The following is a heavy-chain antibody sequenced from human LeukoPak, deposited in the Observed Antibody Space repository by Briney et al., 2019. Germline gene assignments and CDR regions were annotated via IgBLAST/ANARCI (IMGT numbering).Heavy chain of an antibody. D-gene: IGHD6-13*01. CDR2: ISSSGSTI. CDR1: GFTFSSYE. Sequence: GGSLRLSCAASGFTFSSYEMNWVRQAPGKGLEWVSYISSSGSTIYYADSVKGRFTISRDNAKNSLYLQMNSLRAEDTAVYYCARDGAAAGRFDFDYWGQGTLVTVSS. V-gene: IGHV3-48*03. J-gene: IGHJ4*02. CDR3: ARDGAAAGRFDFDY.